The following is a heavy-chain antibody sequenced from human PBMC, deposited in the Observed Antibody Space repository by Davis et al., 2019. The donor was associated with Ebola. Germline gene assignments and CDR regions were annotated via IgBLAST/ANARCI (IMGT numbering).Heavy chain of an antibody. CDR2: IYYSGST. J-gene: IGHJ5*02. V-gene: IGHV4-59*01. Sequence: PSETLSLTCAVYGGSFSGYYWSWIRQPPGKGLEWIGYIYYSGSTNYNPSLKSRVTISVDTSKNQFSLKLSSVTAADTAVYYCARGLDPWGQGTLVTVSS. CDR1: GGSFSGYY. CDR3: ARGLDP.